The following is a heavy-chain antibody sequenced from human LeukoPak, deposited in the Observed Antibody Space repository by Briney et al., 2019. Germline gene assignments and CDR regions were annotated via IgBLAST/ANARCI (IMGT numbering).Heavy chain of an antibody. CDR2: IYHSGST. V-gene: IGHV4-4*02. J-gene: IGHJ2*01. CDR1: GGSISSSNW. D-gene: IGHD2-2*01. Sequence: MTSGTLSLTCAVSGGSISSSNWWNWVRQPPGKGLEWIGEIYHSGSTNYNPSLKSRVTISVDKSKNQFSLKLSSVTAADTAVYYCAKYRRGIVIVPAADWYFDLWGRGTLVTVSS. CDR3: AKYRRGIVIVPAADWYFDL.